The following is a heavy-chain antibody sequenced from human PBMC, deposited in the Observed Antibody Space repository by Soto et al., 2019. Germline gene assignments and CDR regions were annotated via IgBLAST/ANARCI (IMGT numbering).Heavy chain of an antibody. V-gene: IGHV1-18*01. CDR2: ISAYNGNT. J-gene: IGHJ3*02. Sequence: GASVKVSCKASGYTFTSYGISWVRQAPGQGLEWMGWISAYNGNTNYSQKIQGRVTITRDTSTSTAYMELSSLRSEDTAVYYCARSLRFLEWLLYRYGAFDIWGQGTMVTVSS. D-gene: IGHD3-3*01. CDR1: GYTFTSYG. CDR3: ARSLRFLEWLLYRYGAFDI.